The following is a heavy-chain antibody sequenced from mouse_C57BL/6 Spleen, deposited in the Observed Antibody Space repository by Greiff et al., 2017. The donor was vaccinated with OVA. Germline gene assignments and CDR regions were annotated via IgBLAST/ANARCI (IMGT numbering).Heavy chain of an antibody. J-gene: IGHJ2*01. D-gene: IGHD1-1*02. CDR3: ARSGWVDY. Sequence: VQLQQSGAELARPGASVTLSCTASGYTFTSYGVSWVKQTTGQGLEWIGEIYPRGGNTYYNENITGKATLTDDTYSSTAYMELRSLASDYSAVYCGARSGWVDYWGQGTTLTVSS. CDR2: IYPRGGNT. CDR1: GYTFTSYG. V-gene: IGHV1-81*01.